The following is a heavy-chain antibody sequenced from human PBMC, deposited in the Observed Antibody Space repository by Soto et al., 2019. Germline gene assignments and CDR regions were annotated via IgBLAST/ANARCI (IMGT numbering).Heavy chain of an antibody. V-gene: IGHV3-49*04. CDR2: IRSNAYGGTA. CDR1: GFTLSDYA. D-gene: IGHD2-21*01. Sequence: GGSLRLSCTASGFTLSDYAMSWVSQAPGKGLEWVGFIRSNAYGGTAEYAASVKGRFTISRDDSKSIAYLQMNSMKSEDTARYHCTRDLSPPSSCGGDCYGMDVWGQGTTVTVSS. J-gene: IGHJ6*02. CDR3: TRDLSPPSSCGGDCYGMDV.